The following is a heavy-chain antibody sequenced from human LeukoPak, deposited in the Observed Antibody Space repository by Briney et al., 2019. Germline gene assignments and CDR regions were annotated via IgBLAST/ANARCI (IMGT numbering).Heavy chain of an antibody. J-gene: IGHJ2*01. CDR2: ISSSTSNI. CDR1: GFTFSSYW. V-gene: IGHV3-48*01. D-gene: IGHD1-14*01. Sequence: PGGSLRLSCAASGFTFSSYWMSWVRQAPGKGLEWVSYISSSTSNIYYADSVKGRFTISGDNAKSSLYLQMNSLRAEDTAVYYCARDRNSDWYFDLWGRGTLVTVSS. CDR3: ARDRNSDWYFDL.